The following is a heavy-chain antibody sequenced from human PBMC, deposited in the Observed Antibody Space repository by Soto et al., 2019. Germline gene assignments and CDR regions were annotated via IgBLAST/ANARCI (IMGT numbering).Heavy chain of an antibody. D-gene: IGHD3-22*01. CDR3: ALTYYFDSSGYYSSWTDP. J-gene: IGHJ5*02. CDR2: IYWDDDK. Sequence: SGPTLVNPTQTLTLTCTFSGFSLSTSGVGVGWIRQPPGKALEWLALIYWDDDKRYSPSLKSRLTITKDTSKNQVVLTMTNMYPVDTATYFCALTYYFDSSGYYSSWTDPRGQGPLGTVS. V-gene: IGHV2-5*02. CDR1: GFSLSTSGVG.